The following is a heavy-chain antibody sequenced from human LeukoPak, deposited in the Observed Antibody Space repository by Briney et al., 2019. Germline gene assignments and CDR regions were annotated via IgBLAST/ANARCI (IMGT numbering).Heavy chain of an antibody. CDR2: IYYSGST. CDR3: ASLFGSGLYYYYGMDV. CDR1: GASFSSGGYY. V-gene: IGHV4-31*03. Sequence: SETLSLTCTVSGASFSSGGYYWRWVRQHPEKGLEWIVYIYYSGSTKYNPSLKGRVTISVDTSKNQFSLKLSSVTAADTAVYYCASLFGSGLYYYYGMDVWGQGTTVTVSS. D-gene: IGHD3-10*01. J-gene: IGHJ6*02.